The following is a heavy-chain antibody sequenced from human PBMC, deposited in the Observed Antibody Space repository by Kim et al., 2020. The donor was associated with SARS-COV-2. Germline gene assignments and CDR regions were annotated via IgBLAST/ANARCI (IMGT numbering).Heavy chain of an antibody. V-gene: IGHV1-2*06. Sequence: ASVKVSCKASGYTFTGYYMHWVRQAPGQGLEWMGRINPNSGGTNYAQKFQGRVTMTRDTSISTAYMELSRLRSDDTAVYYCARGGRTGDSYYGMDVWGQGTTVTVSS. CDR1: GYTFTGYY. J-gene: IGHJ6*02. D-gene: IGHD7-27*01. CDR3: ARGGRTGDSYYGMDV. CDR2: INPNSGGT.